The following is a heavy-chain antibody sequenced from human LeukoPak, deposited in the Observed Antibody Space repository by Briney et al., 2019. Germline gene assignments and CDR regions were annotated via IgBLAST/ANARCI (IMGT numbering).Heavy chain of an antibody. CDR1: GFSLSTSGMC. V-gene: IGHV2-70*11. J-gene: IGHJ4*02. CDR3: ARTSRGYSYAKYYFDY. D-gene: IGHD5-18*01. CDR2: IDWDDDK. Sequence: ASGPALVKPTQTLTLTCTFSGFSLSTSGMCVSWIRQPPGKAPEWLARIDWDDDKYYSTSLKTRLTISKDTSKNQVVLTMTNMDPVDTATYYCARTSRGYSYAKYYFDYWGQGTLVTVSS.